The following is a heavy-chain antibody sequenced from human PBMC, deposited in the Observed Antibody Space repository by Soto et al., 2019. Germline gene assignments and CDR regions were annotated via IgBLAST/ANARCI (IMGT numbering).Heavy chain of an antibody. CDR3: ARDNFQYSRSWSKRGDCSGY. CDR2: ISAYNGNT. Sequence: ASVKVSCKASGYTFTSYGISWVRQAPGQGLEWMGWISAYNGNTNYAQKLQGRVTMTTDTSTSTAYMKLRSLRSDDTAVYYCARDNFQYSRSWSKRGDCSGYWGQGTLVTVSS. CDR1: GYTFTSYG. J-gene: IGHJ4*02. V-gene: IGHV1-18*01. D-gene: IGHD6-13*01.